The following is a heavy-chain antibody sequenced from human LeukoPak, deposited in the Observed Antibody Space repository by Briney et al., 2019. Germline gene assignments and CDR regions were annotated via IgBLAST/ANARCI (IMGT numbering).Heavy chain of an antibody. CDR1: GGPLSAYY. J-gene: IGHJ4*02. CDR2: IYDTGNT. CDR3: ASGETGSTLGGY. V-gene: IGHV4-59*01. D-gene: IGHD1-1*01. Sequence: SETLSLTCTVSGGPLSAYYWTWIRQPPGKGLEWIGYIYDTGNTNYKPSLKSRVTISVDTSKTQYSLKLTSVTAADTAVYYCASGETGSTLGGYWGQGTLVTVSS.